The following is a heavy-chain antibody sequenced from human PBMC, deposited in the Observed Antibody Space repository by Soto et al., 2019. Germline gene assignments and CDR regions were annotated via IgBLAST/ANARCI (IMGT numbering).Heavy chain of an antibody. D-gene: IGHD4-17*01. V-gene: IGHV3-33*01. J-gene: IGHJ1*01. CDR2: IWYDGSNK. Sequence: QVRLVESGGGVVQPGRSLRLSCAASGFTFSSYGMHWVRQAPGKGLEWVAVIWYDGSNKYYADSVKGRFTISRDNSKNTLYLQMNSLRAEDTAVYYCARGNYGDYEYFQHWGQGTLVTVSS. CDR1: GFTFSSYG. CDR3: ARGNYGDYEYFQH.